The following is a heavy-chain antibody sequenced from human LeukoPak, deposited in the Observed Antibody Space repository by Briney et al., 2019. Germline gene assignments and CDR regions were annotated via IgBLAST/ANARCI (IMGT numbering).Heavy chain of an antibody. D-gene: IGHD4-17*01. V-gene: IGHV4-61*02. Sequence: SETLSLTCTASGGSISSGDYYWSWIRQPAGKGLEWIGRIYTSGSTNYNPSLKSRVTMSVDTSKNQFSLKLSSVTAADTAVYYCARDAPSDYGDYYYYYMDVWGKGTTVTVSS. CDR3: ARDAPSDYGDYYYYYMDV. CDR2: IYTSGST. CDR1: GGSISSGDYY. J-gene: IGHJ6*03.